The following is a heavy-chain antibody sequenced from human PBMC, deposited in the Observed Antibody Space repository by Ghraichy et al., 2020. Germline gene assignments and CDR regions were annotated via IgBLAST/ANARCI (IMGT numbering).Heavy chain of an antibody. V-gene: IGHV3-33*01. D-gene: IGHD6-6*01. CDR3: AREPIRIAARTNYYYYYGMDV. J-gene: IGHJ6*02. Sequence: LNISCAASGFTFSSYGMHWVRQAPGKGLEWVAVIWYDGSNKYYADSVKGRFTISRDNSKNTLYLQMNSLRAEDTAVYYCAREPIRIAARTNYYYYYGMDVWGQGTTVTVSS. CDR2: IWYDGSNK. CDR1: GFTFSSYG.